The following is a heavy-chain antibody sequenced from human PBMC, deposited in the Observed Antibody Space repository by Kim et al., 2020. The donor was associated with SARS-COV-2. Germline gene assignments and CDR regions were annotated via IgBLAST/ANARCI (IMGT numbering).Heavy chain of an antibody. CDR3: AKDRGYCSGGSCYGNYYYARDV. CDR1: GFTFSSYG. J-gene: IGHJ6*02. CDR2: ISYDGSNK. D-gene: IGHD2-15*01. V-gene: IGHV3-30*18. Sequence: GSLRLSCAASGFTFSSYGMHWVRQAPGKGLEWVAVISYDGSNKYYADSVKGRFTISRDNSKNTLYLQMNSLRAEDTAVYYCAKDRGYCSGGSCYGNYYYARDVWGQGTTVTVSS.